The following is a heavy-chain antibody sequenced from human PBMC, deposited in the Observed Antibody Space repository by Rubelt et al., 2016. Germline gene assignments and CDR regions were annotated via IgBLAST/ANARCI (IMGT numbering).Heavy chain of an antibody. Sequence: GIIPILGIANYAQKFQGRVTITADKSTSTAYMELSSLRSEDTAVYYCARADDFWSGSESYYYYYGMDVWGQGTTVTVSS. V-gene: IGHV1-69*10. J-gene: IGHJ6*02. CDR2: IIPILGIA. D-gene: IGHD3-3*01. CDR3: ARADDFWSGSESYYYYYGMDV.